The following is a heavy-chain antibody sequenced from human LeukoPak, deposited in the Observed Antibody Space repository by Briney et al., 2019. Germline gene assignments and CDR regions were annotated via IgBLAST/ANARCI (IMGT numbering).Heavy chain of an antibody. CDR1: GGSISSGGYS. CDR2: MYHSGST. Sequence: NPSQTLSLTCTVSGGSISSGGYSWSWIRQPPGKGLEWIGYMYHSGSTYYNPSLNSRVTISVDTSKNQFSLKLSSVTAADTAVYYCASELPSGDYGDYRNWFDPWGQGTLVTVSS. CDR3: ASELPSGDYGDYRNWFDP. J-gene: IGHJ5*02. V-gene: IGHV4-30-2*01. D-gene: IGHD4-17*01.